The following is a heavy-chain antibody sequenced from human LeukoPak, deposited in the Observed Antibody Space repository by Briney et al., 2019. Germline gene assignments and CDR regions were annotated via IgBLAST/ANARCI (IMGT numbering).Heavy chain of an antibody. CDR1: GFTASSNY. D-gene: IGHD5-12*01. CDR3: ARGLYKSGYIRGDYYYYIDV. V-gene: IGHV3-66*02. J-gene: IGHJ6*03. CDR2: IYSGGKT. Sequence: GGSLRLSCAASGFTASSNYMSWVRQAPRKGLKWVSIIYSGGKTYYADSVKGRFTISRDDSKNTPSLQMNTLRTEDTAVYYCARGLYKSGYIRGDYYYYIDVWGKGTTVTVSS.